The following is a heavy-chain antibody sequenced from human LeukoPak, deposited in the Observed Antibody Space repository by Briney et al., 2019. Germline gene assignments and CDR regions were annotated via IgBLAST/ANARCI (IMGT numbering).Heavy chain of an antibody. V-gene: IGHV1-2*02. D-gene: IGHD1-26*01. CDR1: GYTFTGYY. Sequence: ASVKVSCKASGYTFTGYYMHWVRQAPGQGLEWMGWINPNSGGTNYAQKFQGRVTMTRDTSISTAYMELSRLRSDDAAVYYCARDWVGAITAKYYYYYYGMDVWGQGTTVTVSS. CDR3: ARDWVGAITAKYYYYYYGMDV. CDR2: INPNSGGT. J-gene: IGHJ6*02.